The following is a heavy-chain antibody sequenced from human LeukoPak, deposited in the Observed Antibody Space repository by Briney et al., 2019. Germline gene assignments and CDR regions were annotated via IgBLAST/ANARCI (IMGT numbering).Heavy chain of an antibody. CDR3: ASRKAYDDGSGGMDV. J-gene: IGHJ6*02. Sequence: PGGSLRLSCAASGFTFSSYSMNWVRQAPGKGLEWVSSISSSSSYIYYADSVKGRFTISRENAKNSLYLQMNSLIAEDTAVYYCASRKAYDDGSGGMDVWGQGTTVTVPS. CDR1: GFTFSSYS. V-gene: IGHV3-21*01. CDR2: ISSSSSYI. D-gene: IGHD3-10*01.